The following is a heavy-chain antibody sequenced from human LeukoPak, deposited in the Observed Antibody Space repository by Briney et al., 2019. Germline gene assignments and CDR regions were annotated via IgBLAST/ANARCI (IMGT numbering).Heavy chain of an antibody. Sequence: PGGSLRLSCAASGFTFSDYTMSWVRQAPGKGLEWVAVISYDGSNKYYADSVKGRFTISRDNSKNTLYLQMNSLRAEDTAVYYCARGYSSSWYFDYWGQGTLVTVSS. V-gene: IGHV3-30-3*01. CDR3: ARGYSSSWYFDY. CDR1: GFTFSDYT. J-gene: IGHJ4*02. CDR2: ISYDGSNK. D-gene: IGHD6-13*01.